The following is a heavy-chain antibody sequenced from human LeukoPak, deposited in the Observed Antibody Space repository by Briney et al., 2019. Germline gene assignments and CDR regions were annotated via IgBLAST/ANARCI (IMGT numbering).Heavy chain of an antibody. V-gene: IGHV3-30*02. CDR2: IRFDGSSK. CDR3: AKEYTGTFSPFPSYFDN. D-gene: IGHD1-26*01. CDR1: GFTFTNYA. Sequence: GGSLRLSCAASGFTFTNYAMHWVRQAPGKGLEWLAFIRFDGSSKYYADFVKGRFTISRDNSKNTLYLQMNSLRAEDTAIYYCAKEYTGTFSPFPSYFDNWGQGTLVTVSS. J-gene: IGHJ4*02.